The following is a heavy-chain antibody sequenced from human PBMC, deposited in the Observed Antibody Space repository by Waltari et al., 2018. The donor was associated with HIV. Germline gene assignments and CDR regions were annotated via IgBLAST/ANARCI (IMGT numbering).Heavy chain of an antibody. CDR2: ISYDGSNK. CDR1: GFTFSSYG. D-gene: IGHD3-3*01. CDR3: AKRGFLEWFSFDY. Sequence: QVQLVESGGGVVQPGRSLRLSCAASGFTFSSYGMHWVRQAPGKGLEWVAVISYDGSNKYYADSVKGRFTISRDNSKNTLYLQMNSLRAEDTAVYYCAKRGFLEWFSFDYWGQGTLVTVSS. V-gene: IGHV3-30*18. J-gene: IGHJ4*02.